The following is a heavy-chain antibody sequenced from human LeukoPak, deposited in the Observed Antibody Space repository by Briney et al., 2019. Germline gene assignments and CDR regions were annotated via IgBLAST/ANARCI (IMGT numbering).Heavy chain of an antibody. CDR3: ARDPDTLRLTDGY. J-gene: IGHJ4*02. V-gene: IGHV3-53*01. Sequence: AGGSLRLSCAASGFTVSSNYMSWVRQAPGKGLEWVSVIYSGGSTYYADSVKGRFTISRDNSKNTLYLQMNSLRAEDTAVYYCARDPDTLRLTDGYWGQGTLVTVSS. D-gene: IGHD2-2*02. CDR1: GFTVSSNY. CDR2: IYSGGST.